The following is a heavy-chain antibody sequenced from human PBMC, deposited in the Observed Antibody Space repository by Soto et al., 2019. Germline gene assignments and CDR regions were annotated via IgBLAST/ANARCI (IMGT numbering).Heavy chain of an antibody. J-gene: IGHJ6*02. D-gene: IGHD3-3*01. CDR2: ISGSGGST. Sequence: PGGSLRLSCAASGFTSSSYAMSWVRQAPGKGLEWVSAISGSGGSTYYADSVKGRFTISRDNSKNTLYLQMNSLRAEDTAVYYCGKGGREWLLGSKYYYYYGMDVWGQGTTVTVSS. V-gene: IGHV3-23*01. CDR3: GKGGREWLLGSKYYYYYGMDV. CDR1: GFTSSSYA.